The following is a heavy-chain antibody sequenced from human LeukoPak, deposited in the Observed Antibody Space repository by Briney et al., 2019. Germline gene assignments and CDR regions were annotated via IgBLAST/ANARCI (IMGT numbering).Heavy chain of an antibody. CDR1: GYTFTGYY. D-gene: IGHD3-9*01. CDR2: INPNSGGT. CDR3: ARGPKSDYDILTGYYNQNNWFDP. J-gene: IGHJ5*02. Sequence: ASVKVSCKASGYTFTGYYMHWVRQAPGQGPEWMGWINPNSGGTNYAQKFQGRVTMTRDTSISTAYMELSRLRSDDTAVYYCARGPKSDYDILTGYYNQNNWFDPWGQGTLVTVSS. V-gene: IGHV1-2*02.